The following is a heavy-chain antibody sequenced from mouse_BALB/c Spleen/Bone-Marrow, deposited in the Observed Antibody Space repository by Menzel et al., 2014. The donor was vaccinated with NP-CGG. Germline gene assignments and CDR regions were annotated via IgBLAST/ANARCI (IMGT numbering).Heavy chain of an antibody. Sequence: QVQLQQSGAELVKPGASVKLSCKVSGYTFTNYYMYWVKQTPGQGLEWIGEINPSDGVTNFNEKYMIKATLTVDSSSSTAYMHLSSLTSEDSAVYYCTRSGFYGYGTYFDVWGAGTTVTVSS. D-gene: IGHD1-2*01. J-gene: IGHJ1*01. CDR1: GYTFTNYY. CDR2: INPSDGVT. V-gene: IGHV1S81*02. CDR3: TRSGFYGYGTYFDV.